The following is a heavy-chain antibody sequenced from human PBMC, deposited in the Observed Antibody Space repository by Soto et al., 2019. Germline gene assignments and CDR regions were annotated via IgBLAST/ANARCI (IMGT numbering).Heavy chain of an antibody. V-gene: IGHV1-2*02. CDR3: ARDTGDYYDSSGTLNFDI. CDR2: INPNSGGT. Sequence: ASVKVSCKASGYTFTGYYMHWVRQAPGQGLEWMGWINPNSGGTNYAQKFQGRVTMTRDTSISTAYMELSRLRSDDTAVYYCARDTGDYYDSSGTLNFDIWGQGTMATVSS. CDR1: GYTFTGYY. J-gene: IGHJ3*02. D-gene: IGHD3-22*01.